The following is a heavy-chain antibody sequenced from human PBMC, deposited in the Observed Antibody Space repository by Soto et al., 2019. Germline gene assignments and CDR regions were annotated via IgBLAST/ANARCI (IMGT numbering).Heavy chain of an antibody. J-gene: IGHJ4*02. CDR1: GYTFTSYG. V-gene: IGHV1-18*01. CDR3: ARNPDPHYSGYDFALYFDY. CDR2: ISAYNGNT. Sequence: GASVKVSCKASGYTFTSYGISWVRQAPGQGLEWMGWISAYNGNTNYAQKLQGRVTMTTDTSTSTAYMELRSLRSDDTAAYYCARNPDPHYSGYDFALYFDYWGQGTLVTVSS. D-gene: IGHD5-12*01.